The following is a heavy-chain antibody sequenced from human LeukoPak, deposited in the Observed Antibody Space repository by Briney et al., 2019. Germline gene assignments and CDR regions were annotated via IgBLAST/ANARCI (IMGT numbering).Heavy chain of an antibody. CDR2: ARYDGGNE. CDR3: VKENVDNYFDY. CDR1: GFTFSSFG. V-gene: IGHV3-30*02. J-gene: IGHJ4*02. D-gene: IGHD3/OR15-3a*01. Sequence: GRSLRLSCAASGFTFSSFGMHWVRQAPGKGLEWVAFARYDGGNEYYADSVKGRFTISRDKSKSTLYLQMNSLRAEDTAVYYCVKENVDNYFDYWGQGTLVTVSS.